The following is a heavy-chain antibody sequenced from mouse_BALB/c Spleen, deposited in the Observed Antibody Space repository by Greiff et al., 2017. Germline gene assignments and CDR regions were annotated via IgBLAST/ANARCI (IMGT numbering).Heavy chain of an antibody. Sequence: EVQLQQSGPELVKPGASVKISCKASGYTFTDYNMHWVKQSHGKRLEWIGYIYPYNGGTGYNQKFKSKATLTVDNASSTAYMELRSLTSEDSAVYYCARELGPYYCDYWGQGTTLTVSS. J-gene: IGHJ2*01. D-gene: IGHD3-1*01. CDR3: ARELGPYYCDY. CDR2: IYPYNGGT. V-gene: IGHV1S29*02. CDR1: GYTFTDYN.